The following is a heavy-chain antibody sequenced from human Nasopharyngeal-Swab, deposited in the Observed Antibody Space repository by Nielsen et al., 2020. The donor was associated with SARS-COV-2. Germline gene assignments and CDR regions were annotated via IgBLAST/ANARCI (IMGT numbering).Heavy chain of an antibody. CDR1: GFIFGNYA. CDR2: IGGNGART. V-gene: IGHV3-23*01. J-gene: IGHJ4*02. Sequence: GESLKISCVASGFIFGNYAMAWVRQAPGKGLEWVSAIGGNGARTHYADSVRGRFIISRDNSKSTLDLQMNSLRADDTALYYCADPPFSEYWGQGTLVTVSS. CDR3: ADPPFSEY.